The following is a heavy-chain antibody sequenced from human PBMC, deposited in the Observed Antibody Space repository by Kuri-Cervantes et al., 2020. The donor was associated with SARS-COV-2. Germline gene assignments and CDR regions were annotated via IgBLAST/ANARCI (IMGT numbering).Heavy chain of an antibody. V-gene: IGHV1-45*02. Sequence: SVMDTCKASGYDFTYRFLHWVRQAPGQALEWMGWITPFNGNTNYAQKFQGRVTITRDRSMNTAYMELSSLRSEDTAMYYCARSGPGAISREDDAFDIWGQGTMVTVSS. CDR3: ARSGPGAISREDDAFDI. J-gene: IGHJ3*02. CDR2: ITPFNGNT. D-gene: IGHD2-21*01. CDR1: GYDFTYRF.